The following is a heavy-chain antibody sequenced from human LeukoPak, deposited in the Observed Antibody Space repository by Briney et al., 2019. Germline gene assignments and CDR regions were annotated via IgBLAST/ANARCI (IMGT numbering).Heavy chain of an antibody. V-gene: IGHV5-51*01. J-gene: IGHJ4*02. CDR3: ARLTRIAVAGPDY. CDR1: GYIFTSYW. CDR2: IYPGGSDT. Sequence: GGSREISWQGSGYIFTSYWIGGGRRVPGKGVEGMGIIYPGGSDTRDSPSFQGQVTISADKSISTAYLQWSSLKASDTAMYYCARLTRIAVAGPDYWGQGTLVTVSS. D-gene: IGHD6-19*01.